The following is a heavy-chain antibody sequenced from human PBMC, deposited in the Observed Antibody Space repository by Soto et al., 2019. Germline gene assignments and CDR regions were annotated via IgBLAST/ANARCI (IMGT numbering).Heavy chain of an antibody. V-gene: IGHV3-53*05. D-gene: IGHD2-15*01. CDR1: GFTVSSNY. CDR3: ARDEIPPIVVVVAATPPFDY. J-gene: IGHJ4*02. Sequence: GGSLRLSCAASGFTVSSNYMSWVRQAPGKGLEWVSVIYSGGSTYYADSVKGRFTISRDNSKNTLYLQMNSLRAEDTAVYYCARDEIPPIVVVVAATPPFDYWGQETLVTVSS. CDR2: IYSGGST.